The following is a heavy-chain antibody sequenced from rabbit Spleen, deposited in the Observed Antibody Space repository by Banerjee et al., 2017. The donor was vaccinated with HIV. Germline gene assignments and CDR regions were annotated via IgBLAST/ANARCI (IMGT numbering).Heavy chain of an antibody. D-gene: IGHD5-1*01. Sequence: QPLEESGGDLVKPGASLTLTCTASGFSFSDWYWICWVRQAPGKGLEWIACIVTGSSGSTWYASWVNGRFTISKTSSTTVTLQMTSLTAADTATYFCAKAEYVGGVGYHEGLNLWGPGTLVTVS. CDR1: GFSFSDWYW. V-gene: IGHV1S40*01. CDR3: AKAEYVGGVGYHEGLNL. CDR2: IVTGSSGST. J-gene: IGHJ6*01.